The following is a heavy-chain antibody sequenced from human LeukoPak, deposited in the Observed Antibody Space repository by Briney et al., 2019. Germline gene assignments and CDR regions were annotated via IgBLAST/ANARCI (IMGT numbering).Heavy chain of an antibody. CDR3: AREVVSSPSYFDS. CDR2: ISYDGSNK. CDR1: GFTFSSYG. J-gene: IGHJ4*02. D-gene: IGHD2-15*01. V-gene: IGHV3-30*03. Sequence: GGSLRLSCAASGFTFSSYGMHWVRQAPGKGLGWVAVISYDGSNKYYADSVKGRFTISRDNSKNTLYLQMNSLRAEDTAVYYCAREVVSSPSYFDSWGQGTLVTVSS.